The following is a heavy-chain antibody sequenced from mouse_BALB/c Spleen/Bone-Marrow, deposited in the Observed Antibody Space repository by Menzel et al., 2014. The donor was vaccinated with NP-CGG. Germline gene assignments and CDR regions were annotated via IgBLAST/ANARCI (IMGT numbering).Heavy chain of an antibody. CDR2: IYPGNSDT. D-gene: IGHD3-1*01. J-gene: IGHJ2*01. CDR1: GYTFSNYW. Sequence: VQLKQSGTVLARPGAAVMMSCKASGYTFSNYWMHWVKQRPGQGLEWIGTIYPGNSDTTYNQKFKGKAKLTAVTSTSTAYMELSSLTNEDSAVYYCTTLARSDFDYWGQGTTLTVSS. CDR3: TTLARSDFDY. V-gene: IGHV1-5*01.